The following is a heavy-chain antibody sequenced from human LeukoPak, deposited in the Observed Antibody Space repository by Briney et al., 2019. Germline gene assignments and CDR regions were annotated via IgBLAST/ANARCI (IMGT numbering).Heavy chain of an antibody. CDR2: IYYTGST. Sequence: SETLSLTCTVSGASISSGGYSWSWVRQHPGKGLEWIGCIYYTGSTYYNPSLERRFTISVATSKNQFSLKLSSVTAADTAVYYCARIGGSGYYDGPGYWGQGTLVTVSS. J-gene: IGHJ4*02. CDR1: GASISSGGYS. V-gene: IGHV4-31*03. D-gene: IGHD3-22*01. CDR3: ARIGGSGYYDGPGY.